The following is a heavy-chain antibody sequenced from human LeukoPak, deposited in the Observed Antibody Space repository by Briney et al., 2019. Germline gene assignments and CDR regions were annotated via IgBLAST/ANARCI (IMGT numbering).Heavy chain of an antibody. CDR2: TYHSGST. CDR3: ARRCGNSNGCYFDY. J-gene: IGHJ4*02. D-gene: IGHD4-23*01. V-gene: IGHV4-38-2*01. CDR1: GYSISSGYY. Sequence: SETLSLTCAVSGYSISSGYYWGWIRQPPGKGLEWIGSTYHSGSTYYNPSLKSRVTISVDTSKNQFSLKLSSVTAADTSVYYCARRCGNSNGCYFDYWGQGTLVTVSS.